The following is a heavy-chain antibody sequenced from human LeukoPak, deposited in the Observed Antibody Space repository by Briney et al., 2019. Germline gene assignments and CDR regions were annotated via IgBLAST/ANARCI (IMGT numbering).Heavy chain of an antibody. D-gene: IGHD3-22*01. V-gene: IGHV4-39*01. J-gene: IGHJ4*02. CDR2: IYYSGST. Sequence: SETLSLTCTVSGGSISSSSYYWGWIRQPPGKGLEWIGSIYYSGSTYYNPSLKSRVTISVDTSKNQFSLKLSSVTAADTAVYYCARHSSGSMYYFDYWGQGTLVTVSS. CDR3: ARHSSGSMYYFDY. CDR1: GGSISSSSYY.